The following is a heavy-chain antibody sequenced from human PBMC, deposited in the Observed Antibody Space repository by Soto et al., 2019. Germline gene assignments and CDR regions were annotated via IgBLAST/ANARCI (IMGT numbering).Heavy chain of an antibody. CDR2: ISGSWGTT. V-gene: IGHV3-23*01. CDR3: TRDASRDSSARGWFDP. D-gene: IGHD6-13*01. Sequence: GGSLRLWWGASRFTFSGYGMRWVRHAPGTGLEWVSAISGSWGTTKYTDALLGRFTISRDNDKNSMHLQMNSLTAEDTAVYYCTRDASRDSSARGWFDPWGPGALVTVSS. J-gene: IGHJ5*02. CDR1: RFTFSGYG.